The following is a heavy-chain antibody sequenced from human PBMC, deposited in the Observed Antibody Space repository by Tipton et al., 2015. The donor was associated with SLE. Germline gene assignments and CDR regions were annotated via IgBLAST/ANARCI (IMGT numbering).Heavy chain of an antibody. D-gene: IGHD2-21*01. CDR3: ARGGGGAFDI. CDR1: GYSISSGYY. V-gene: IGHV4-61*01. Sequence: TLSLTCSVSGYSISSGYYWGWIRQPPGKGLEYIGYIYSSGSTNYNPSLKSRVTISLDTSKNQFSLKLSSVTAADTAVYYCARGGGGAFDIWGQGTMVTVSS. J-gene: IGHJ3*02. CDR2: IYSSGST.